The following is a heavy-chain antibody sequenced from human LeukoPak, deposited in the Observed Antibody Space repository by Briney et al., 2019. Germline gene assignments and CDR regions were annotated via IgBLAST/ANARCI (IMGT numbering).Heavy chain of an antibody. Sequence: GASVKVSCKASGGTFSSYAISWVRQAPGQGLEWMGGIIPIFGTANYAQKFQGRVTITADESTSTAYMELSSLRSEDTAVYYCATRGGDYYDSSGYYNRGYYFDYWGQGTLVTVSS. CDR2: IIPIFGTA. CDR3: ATRGGDYYDSSGYYNRGYYFDY. D-gene: IGHD3-22*01. J-gene: IGHJ4*02. CDR1: GGTFSSYA. V-gene: IGHV1-69*13.